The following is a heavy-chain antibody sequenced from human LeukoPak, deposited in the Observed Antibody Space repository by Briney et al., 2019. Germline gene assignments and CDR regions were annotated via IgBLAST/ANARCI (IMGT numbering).Heavy chain of an antibody. J-gene: IGHJ4*02. CDR2: ISGSGTST. CDR3: AKERYSSSWYVFDY. CDR1: GFTFSSYA. D-gene: IGHD6-13*01. V-gene: IGHV3-23*01. Sequence: GSLRLSCAASGFTFSSYAMGWVRQAPGKGLQWVSSISGSGTSTYYADSVKGRFTISRDNSKNTLFLQMNSLRADDTAVYYCAKERYSSSWYVFDYWGQGSLVTVSS.